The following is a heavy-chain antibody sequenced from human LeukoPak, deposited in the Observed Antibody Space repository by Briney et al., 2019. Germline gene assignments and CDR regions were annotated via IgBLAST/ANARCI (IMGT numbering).Heavy chain of an antibody. D-gene: IGHD3-22*01. CDR1: GGSISSGGYS. CDR3: ARNSHYYDSSGFNY. Sequence: SETLSLTCTVSGGSISSGGYSWSWIRQHPGKGLEWIGYIYYSGSTYYNPSLKSRVTISVDTSKNQFSLKLSSVTAADTAVYYCARNSHYYDSSGFNYWGQGSLVTVSS. CDR2: IYYSGST. J-gene: IGHJ4*02. V-gene: IGHV4-31*03.